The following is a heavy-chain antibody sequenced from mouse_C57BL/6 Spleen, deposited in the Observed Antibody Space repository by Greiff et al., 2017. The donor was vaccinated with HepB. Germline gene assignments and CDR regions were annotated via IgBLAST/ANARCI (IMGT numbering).Heavy chain of an antibody. CDR2: IYPGSGST. CDR1: GYTFTSYW. CDR3: AREGGYYFGSSAWFSY. Sequence: QVQLKQSGAELVKPGASVKMSCKASGYTFTSYWITWVKQRPGQGLEWIGDIYPGSGSTNYNEKFKSKATLTVDTSSSTAYMQLSSLTSEDSAVYYWAREGGYYFGSSAWFSYWGQGTLVTVSA. V-gene: IGHV1-55*01. J-gene: IGHJ3*01. D-gene: IGHD1-1*01.